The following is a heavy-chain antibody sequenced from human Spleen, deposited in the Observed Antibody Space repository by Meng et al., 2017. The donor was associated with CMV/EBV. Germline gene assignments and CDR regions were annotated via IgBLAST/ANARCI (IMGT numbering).Heavy chain of an antibody. CDR1: GFTFSTCA. CDR2: ISSSSSYI. D-gene: IGHD3-16*01. Sequence: GSLKISCAASGFTFSTCAMSWVRQAPGKGLEWVSSISSSSSYIYYADSVKGRFTISRDNAKNSLYLQMNSLRAEDTAVYYCASLGGRGCWGQGTLVTVSS. CDR3: ASLGGRGC. J-gene: IGHJ4*02. V-gene: IGHV3-21*01.